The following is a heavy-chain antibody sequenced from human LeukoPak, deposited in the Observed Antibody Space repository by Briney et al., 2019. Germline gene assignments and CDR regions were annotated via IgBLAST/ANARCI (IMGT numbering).Heavy chain of an antibody. CDR3: ARMYDGYYYYGMDV. D-gene: IGHD1-1*01. J-gene: IGHJ6*02. CDR2: IYYSGST. CDR1: GGSISSYY. Sequence: SETLSLTCTVSGGSISSYYWSWIRQPPGKGLEWIGYIYYSGSTNYSPSLKSRDTISVDTSKNQFSLKLTSVTAADTAVYYCARMYDGYYYYGMDVWGQGTTVTVSS. V-gene: IGHV4-59*01.